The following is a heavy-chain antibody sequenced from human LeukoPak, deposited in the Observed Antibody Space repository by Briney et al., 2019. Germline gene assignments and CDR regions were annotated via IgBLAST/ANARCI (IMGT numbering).Heavy chain of an antibody. CDR2: IFHSGST. J-gene: IGHJ4*02. CDR3: ARSWFSTGAADY. V-gene: IGHV4-39*01. CDR1: GDSLSSSSYY. D-gene: IGHD6-13*01. Sequence: PSETLSLTCTVSGDSLSSSSYYWGWTRQPPGKGLEWIGSIFHSGSTYYNPSLKSRVTISVDTSKMQFSLKLTTVTDADTAVYYCARSWFSTGAADYWGQGTMVTVSS.